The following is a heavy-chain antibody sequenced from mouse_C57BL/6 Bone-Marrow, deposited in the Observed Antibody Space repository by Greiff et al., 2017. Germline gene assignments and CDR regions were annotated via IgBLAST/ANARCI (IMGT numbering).Heavy chain of an antibody. J-gene: IGHJ4*01. V-gene: IGHV1-81*01. CDR3: ASSTTVVEDYAMDY. CDR2: IYPRSGNT. D-gene: IGHD1-1*01. Sequence: VQLQESGAELARPGASVKLSCKASGYTFTSYGISWVKQRTGQGLEWIGAIYPRSGNTYYNEKFNGKATLTADKSSSTAYMELRSLTSEDSAVYFCASSTTVVEDYAMDYWGQGTSVTVSS. CDR1: GYTFTSYG.